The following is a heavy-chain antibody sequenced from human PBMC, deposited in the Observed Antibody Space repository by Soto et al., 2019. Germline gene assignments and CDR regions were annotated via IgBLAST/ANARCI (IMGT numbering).Heavy chain of an antibody. CDR2: IIPIFGTA. V-gene: IGHV1-69*06. J-gene: IGHJ6*02. D-gene: IGHD6-6*01. CDR1: GGTFSSYA. Sequence: SVKVSCKASGGTFSSYAISWVRQAPGQGLEWMGGIIPIFGTANYAQKFQGRVTITADKSTSTAYMELSSLRSEDTAVYYCARDRPTLSSSENSGMDVWGQGTTVTVSS. CDR3: ARDRPTLSSSENSGMDV.